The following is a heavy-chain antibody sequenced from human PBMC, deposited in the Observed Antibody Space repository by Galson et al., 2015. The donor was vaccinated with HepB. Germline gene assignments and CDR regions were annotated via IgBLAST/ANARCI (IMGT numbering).Heavy chain of an antibody. J-gene: IGHJ4*02. CDR3: AKGSGELDY. V-gene: IGHV3-30*18. CDR1: GLTLSHHG. CDR2: ISYDGIFK. Sequence: SLRLSCAASGLTLSHHGMHWVRQAPGKGLEWVSIISYDGIFKEYADSVKGRFTISRDNSKNTLYLQMNSLSPDDTAVYYCAKGSGELDYWGQGTLVTVS. D-gene: IGHD7-27*01.